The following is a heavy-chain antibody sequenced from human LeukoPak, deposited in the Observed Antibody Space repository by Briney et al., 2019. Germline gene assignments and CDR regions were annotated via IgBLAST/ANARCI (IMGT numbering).Heavy chain of an antibody. CDR1: GYTFTDYS. D-gene: IGHD3-10*01. V-gene: IGHV1-2*07. J-gene: IGHJ4*02. Sequence: ASVKVSCKTSGYTFTDYSMHWVRQAPGQGPEWMGWIDPNRGGTNYAHRFQDRVTITRDTSISTAYMELSRLRSDDTAVYYCARERGDYWGQGTLVTVSS. CDR3: ARERGDY. CDR2: IDPNRGGT.